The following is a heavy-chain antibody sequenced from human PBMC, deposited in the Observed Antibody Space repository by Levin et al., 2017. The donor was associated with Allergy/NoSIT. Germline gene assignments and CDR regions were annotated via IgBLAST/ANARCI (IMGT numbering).Heavy chain of an antibody. Sequence: GSLRLSCTVSGGSISRGRHYWAWIRQPPGKGLEYIGSVYYSGSTYYNKSLTSRVTISLDTSKNQFSLNLTSMTAADTAVYYCARGLHYADYVCYFDSWGQGALVTVSS. CDR1: GGSISRGRHY. J-gene: IGHJ4*02. V-gene: IGHV4-39*07. CDR2: VYYSGST. D-gene: IGHD4-17*01. CDR3: ARGLHYADYVCYFDS.